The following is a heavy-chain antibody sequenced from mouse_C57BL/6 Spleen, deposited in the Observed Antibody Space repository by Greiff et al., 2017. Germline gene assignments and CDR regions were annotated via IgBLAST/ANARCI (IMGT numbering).Heavy chain of an antibody. D-gene: IGHD2-1*01. CDR2: INPSNGGT. Sequence: QVQLQQSGTELVKPGASVKLSCKASGYTFTSYWMHWVKQRPGQGLEWIGNINPSNGGTNYNEKFKSKATLTVDKSSSTAYMQLSSLTSEDSAVYYCATYGSGAPWFAYWGKGTLVTVSA. J-gene: IGHJ3*01. V-gene: IGHV1-53*01. CDR3: ATYGSGAPWFAY. CDR1: GYTFTSYW.